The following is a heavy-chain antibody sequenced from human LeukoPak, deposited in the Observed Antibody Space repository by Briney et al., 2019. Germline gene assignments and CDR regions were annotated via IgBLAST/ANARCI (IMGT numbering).Heavy chain of an antibody. J-gene: IGHJ4*02. CDR1: GGSFSGYY. CDR2: INHSGST. D-gene: IGHD5-12*01. Sequence: SETLSLTCAVYGGSFSGYYWSWIRQPPGKGLEWIGEINHSGSTNYNPSLKSRVTISVDTSKNQFSLKLSSVTAADTAVYYCARVPDIVAAPRYQYDYWGQRTLVTVSS. V-gene: IGHV4-34*01. CDR3: ARVPDIVAAPRYQYDY.